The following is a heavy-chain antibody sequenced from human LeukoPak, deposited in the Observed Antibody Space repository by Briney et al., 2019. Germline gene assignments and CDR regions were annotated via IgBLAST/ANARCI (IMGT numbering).Heavy chain of an antibody. Sequence: SETLSLTRTASGGSISGHYWTWIRQPPGKGLEWIGQIHYSGRPDYNPSLKSRVTISVDTSKNQLSLKVTSVTGADTAVYYCARFGVDYDMDVWGQGTTVTVSS. CDR1: GGSISGHY. CDR3: ARFGVDYDMDV. J-gene: IGHJ6*02. V-gene: IGHV4-59*11. D-gene: IGHD3-16*01. CDR2: IHYSGRP.